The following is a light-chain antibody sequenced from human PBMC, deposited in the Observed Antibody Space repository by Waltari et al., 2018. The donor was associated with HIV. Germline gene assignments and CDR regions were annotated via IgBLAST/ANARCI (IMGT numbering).Light chain of an antibody. CDR1: QSIRSGY. CDR2: GDS. CDR3: QQYYRPPYA. J-gene: IGKJ2*01. V-gene: IGKV3-20*01. Sequence: EIVLTQSPDILSLSPGERATLSCRASQSIRSGYLAWYQHKPGQAPRPLIYGDSSTATGIPDRFSGSGSGTDFTLSINRLEAEDFAVYFCQQYYRPPYAFGQGTKLEIK.